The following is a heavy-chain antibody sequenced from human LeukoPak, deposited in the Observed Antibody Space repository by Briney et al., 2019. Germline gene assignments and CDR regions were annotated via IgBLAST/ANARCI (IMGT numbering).Heavy chain of an antibody. CDR1: GFTFSNYW. CDR3: ARDPGGDYGSQDL. D-gene: IGHD3-10*01. J-gene: IGHJ4*02. Sequence: GGSLRLSCAASGFTFSNYWMSWVRQAPGKVLEWVASVKQDVDKKDYVDSLKGRFTISRDNGKNSLYLQMNSLRAEDTAVYYCARDPGGDYGSQDLWGQGTLVTVSS. CDR2: VKQDVDKK. V-gene: IGHV3-7*01.